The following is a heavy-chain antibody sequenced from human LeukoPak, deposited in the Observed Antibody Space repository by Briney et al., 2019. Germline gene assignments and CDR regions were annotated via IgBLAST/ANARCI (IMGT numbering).Heavy chain of an antibody. Sequence: SSETLSLTCNVSGASISDYYWSWIRQPPGKGLEWVGCIYYRGGTNYNPSLKGRVTMSVDTSKNQLSLKLSSVTAADTAVYYCGRGERLGVAYWGRGTLVTVSS. CDR3: GRGERLGVAY. CDR2: IYYRGGT. V-gene: IGHV4-59*01. D-gene: IGHD3-16*01. J-gene: IGHJ4*02. CDR1: GASISDYY.